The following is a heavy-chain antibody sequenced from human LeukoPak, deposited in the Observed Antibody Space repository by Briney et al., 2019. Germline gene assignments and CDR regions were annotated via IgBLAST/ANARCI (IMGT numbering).Heavy chain of an antibody. CDR1: GFTFSSYG. V-gene: IGHV3-33*01. J-gene: IGHJ2*01. CDR3: AREVAVAGRTGYFDL. CDR2: IWYDGSNK. D-gene: IGHD6-19*01. Sequence: GRSLRLSCAASGFTFSSYGMHWVRQVPGKGLEWVAVIWYDGSNKYYADSVKGRFTISRDNSKNTLYLQMNSLRAEDTAVYYCAREVAVAGRTGYFDLWGRGTLVTVSS.